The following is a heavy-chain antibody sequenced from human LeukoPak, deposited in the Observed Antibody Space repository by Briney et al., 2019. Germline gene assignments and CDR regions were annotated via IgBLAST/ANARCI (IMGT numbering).Heavy chain of an antibody. CDR1: GAYFTNYY. J-gene: IGHJ6*03. Sequence: SETLSLTCTVSGAYFTNYYWSFIRQPPGKGLEWIGYIYYSGSTNYNPSLKGRVTISVDTSKNQFSLKLSSVTAADTAVYYCARAPLYYYYYYMDVWGKGTTVTVSS. CDR2: IYYSGST. V-gene: IGHV4-59*01. CDR3: ARAPLYYYYYYMDV.